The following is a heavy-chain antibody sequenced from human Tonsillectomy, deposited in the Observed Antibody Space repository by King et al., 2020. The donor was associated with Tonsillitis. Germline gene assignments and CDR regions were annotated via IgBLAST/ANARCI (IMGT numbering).Heavy chain of an antibody. Sequence: VQLVESGGGVVQPGRSLRLSCAASGFTFSSYAMHWVRQAPGRGLEWVAVISYDGTNKYYADSVKGRFTISRDNSKNTLYLQMGSLRAEDTAVYYCARDLLVYDVLAGIDYWGQGTLVTVSS. V-gene: IGHV3-30-3*01. J-gene: IGHJ4*02. CDR3: ARDLLVYDVLAGIDY. CDR1: GFTFSSYA. D-gene: IGHD3-9*01. CDR2: ISYDGTNK.